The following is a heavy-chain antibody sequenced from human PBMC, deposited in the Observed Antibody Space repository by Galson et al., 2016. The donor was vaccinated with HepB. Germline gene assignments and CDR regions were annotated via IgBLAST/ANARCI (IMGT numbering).Heavy chain of an antibody. CDR3: ARDPDY. CDR1: GDTFSSSA. J-gene: IGHJ4*02. Sequence: SVKVSCKASGDTFSSSAISWVRQAPGHGLEWMGGIIPILGTTSYAQRFQGRVTITADGSTTTAYMELSSLRSDDTAVYYCARDPDYWGQGTLVTVSS. CDR2: IIPILGTT. V-gene: IGHV1-69*13.